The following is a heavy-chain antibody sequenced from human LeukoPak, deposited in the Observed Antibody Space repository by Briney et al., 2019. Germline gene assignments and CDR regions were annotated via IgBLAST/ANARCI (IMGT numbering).Heavy chain of an antibody. Sequence: SVKVSCKASGGTFSIYAISWVRQAPGQGLEWMGGIIPIFGTANYAQKFQGRVTITTDESTSTAYMELSSLRSEDTAVYYCVWGDYDILTGYLDYWGQGTLVTVSS. J-gene: IGHJ4*02. V-gene: IGHV1-69*05. CDR2: IIPIFGTA. CDR3: VWGDYDILTGYLDY. CDR1: GGTFSIYA. D-gene: IGHD3-9*01.